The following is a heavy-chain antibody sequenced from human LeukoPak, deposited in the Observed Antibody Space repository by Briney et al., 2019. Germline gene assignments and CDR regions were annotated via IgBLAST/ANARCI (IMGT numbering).Heavy chain of an antibody. V-gene: IGHV1-18*01. CDR3: VRAVRGIDY. Sequence: ASVTVSCKASGYTFTSYGISWVRQAPGQGLEWMGWISTYNGNTNYAQKLQGRVTITTDTSTNTVYMELKSLRSDDTAVYYCVRAVRGIDYWGQGTLVTVSS. J-gene: IGHJ4*02. D-gene: IGHD3-10*01. CDR2: ISTYNGNT. CDR1: GYTFTSYG.